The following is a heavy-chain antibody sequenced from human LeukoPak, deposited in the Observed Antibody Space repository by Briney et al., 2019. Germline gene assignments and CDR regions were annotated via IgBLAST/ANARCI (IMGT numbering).Heavy chain of an antibody. Sequence: PSETLSLTCTFSGGSISSYYWSWIRQPAGKGLEWIGRIYTSGSTNYNPSLKSRVTMSVDTSKNQFSLKLSSVTAADTAVYYCAASQVGGYSYGSYFDYWGQGTLVTVSS. CDR1: GGSISSYY. CDR3: AASQVGGYSYGSYFDY. CDR2: IYTSGST. D-gene: IGHD5-18*01. J-gene: IGHJ4*02. V-gene: IGHV4-4*07.